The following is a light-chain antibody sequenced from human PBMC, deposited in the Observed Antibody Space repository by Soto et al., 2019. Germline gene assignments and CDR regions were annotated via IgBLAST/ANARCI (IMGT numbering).Light chain of an antibody. CDR2: EVT. Sequence: SALNQPASVSGSPGQSITISCTGTSSDVGAYNYVSWYQQLPGNAPRLMIYEVTNRPSGVPNRFSGSKSGNTASLTISGLQAEDEADYYCSSKTSSSTPYVFGTGTKVTVL. CDR3: SSKTSSSTPYV. J-gene: IGLJ1*01. CDR1: SSDVGAYNY. V-gene: IGLV2-14*01.